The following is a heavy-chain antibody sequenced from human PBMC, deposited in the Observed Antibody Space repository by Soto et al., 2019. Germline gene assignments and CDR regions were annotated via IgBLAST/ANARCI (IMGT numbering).Heavy chain of an antibody. CDR3: ARVYDFWSGYQNPFDY. D-gene: IGHD3-3*01. V-gene: IGHV1-18*01. CDR2: ISVYNGNT. CDR1: GYTFTSYG. J-gene: IGHJ4*02. Sequence: ASVKVSCKASGYTFTSYGMSWVRQVPGQGLEWMGWISVYNGNTNYAEKLQGRVTMTTDKSTTTAYMELRSLRSDDTAVYYCARVYDFWSGYQNPFDYWGQGTLVTVSS.